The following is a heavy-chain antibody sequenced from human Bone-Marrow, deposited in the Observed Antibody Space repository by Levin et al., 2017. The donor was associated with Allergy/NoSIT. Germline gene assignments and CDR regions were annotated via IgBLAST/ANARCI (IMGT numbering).Heavy chain of an antibody. CDR1: GGSISSSSYY. Sequence: SETLSLTCTVSGGSISSSSYYWGWIRQPPGKGLEWIGSIYYSGSTYYNPSLKSRVTISVDTSKNQFSLKLSSVTAADTAVYYCAVQGYYNFRFDYWGQGTLVTVSS. CDR3: AVQGYYNFRFDY. J-gene: IGHJ4*02. CDR2: IYYSGST. V-gene: IGHV4-39*07. D-gene: IGHD3-9*01.